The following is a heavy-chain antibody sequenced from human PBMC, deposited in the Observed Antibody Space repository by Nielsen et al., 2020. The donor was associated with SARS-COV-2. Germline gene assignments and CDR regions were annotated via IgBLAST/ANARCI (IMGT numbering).Heavy chain of an antibody. V-gene: IGHV4-59*12. CDR1: GGSISTYY. J-gene: IGHJ5*02. D-gene: IGHD3-22*01. CDR3: AREKFYYDTSNRPYNWFDP. CDR2: IYYSGST. Sequence: SETLSLTCTVSGGSISTYYWNWIRQPPGKGLEWIGYIYYSGSTKYNPSLKSRVTVSLDTSKNQFSLKLSSVTAADTAVYYCAREKFYYDTSNRPYNWFDPWGQGTLVTVSS.